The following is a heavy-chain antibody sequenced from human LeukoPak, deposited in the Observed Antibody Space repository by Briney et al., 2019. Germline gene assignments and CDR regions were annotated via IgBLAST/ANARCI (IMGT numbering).Heavy chain of an antibody. CDR2: ISGSGGST. J-gene: IGHJ6*04. D-gene: IGHD2/OR15-2a*01. Sequence: GGSLRLSCAAYGFTFSSYAMSWVRQAPGKGLEWVSAISGSGGSTYYADSVKGRFTISRDNSKNPLYLQLNSLRAEDTAVYYCAKTPPPWTFGGMDVWGKGTTVTVSS. V-gene: IGHV3-23*01. CDR1: GFTFSSYA. CDR3: AKTPPPWTFGGMDV.